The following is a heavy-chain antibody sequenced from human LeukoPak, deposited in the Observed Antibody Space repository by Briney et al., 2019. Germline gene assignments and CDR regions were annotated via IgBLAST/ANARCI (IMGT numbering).Heavy chain of an antibody. J-gene: IGHJ4*02. CDR2: ISGSGDST. CDR1: GFTFRSFA. V-gene: IGHV3-23*01. Sequence: PGGSLRLSCAASGFTFRSFAMSWVRQAPGKGPEWVSAISGSGDSTYYADSVKGRFTISRDNSNNTLYLQMNTLRAEDTAVYYCAKVDATYGSGSYYPWVYWGQGTLVTVSS. CDR3: AKVDATYGSGSYYPWVY. D-gene: IGHD3-10*01.